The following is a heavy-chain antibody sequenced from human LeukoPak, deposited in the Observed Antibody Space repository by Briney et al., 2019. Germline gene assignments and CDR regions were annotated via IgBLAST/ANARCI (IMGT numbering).Heavy chain of an antibody. CDR1: GYTFTSYG. V-gene: IGHV1-18*01. Sequence: ASVKVSCKASGYTFTSYGISWVRQAPGQGLEWMGWISAYNGNTNYAQKLQGRVTMTTGTSTSTAYMELRSLRSDDTAVYYCARAWAITIFGVGEDFDYWGQGTLVTVSS. CDR3: ARAWAITIFGVGEDFDY. D-gene: IGHD3-3*01. J-gene: IGHJ4*02. CDR2: ISAYNGNT.